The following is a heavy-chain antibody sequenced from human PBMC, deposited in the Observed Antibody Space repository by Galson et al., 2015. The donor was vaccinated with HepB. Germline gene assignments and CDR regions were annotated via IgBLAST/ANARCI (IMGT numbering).Heavy chain of an antibody. D-gene: IGHD6-6*01. J-gene: IGHJ5*02. V-gene: IGHV4-31*03. Sequence: TLSLTCTVSGASISSGGYSWRWIRQHPGRGLERIGYIYYSGSTYYNPSLKSRVTISVDTSKNQFSLKLSSVTAADTAVYYCARMGEYSSTFDPWGQGTLVTVSS. CDR3: ARMGEYSSTFDP. CDR1: GASISSGGYS. CDR2: IYYSGST.